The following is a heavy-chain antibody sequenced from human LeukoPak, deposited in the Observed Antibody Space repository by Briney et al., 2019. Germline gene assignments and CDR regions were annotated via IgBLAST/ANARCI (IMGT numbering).Heavy chain of an antibody. J-gene: IGHJ4*02. D-gene: IGHD6-6*01. V-gene: IGHV1-2*02. CDR3: ARGKYSSSSEY. CDR1: GYTFTSYG. Sequence: GASVKVSCKASGYTFTSYGISWVRQAPGQGLEWMGWINPNSGGTNYAQKFQGRVTMTRDTSISTAYMELSRLRSDDTAVYYCARGKYSSSSEYWGQGTLVTVSS. CDR2: INPNSGGT.